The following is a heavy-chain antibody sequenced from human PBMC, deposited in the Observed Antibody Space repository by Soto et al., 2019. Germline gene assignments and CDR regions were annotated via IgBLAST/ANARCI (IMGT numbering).Heavy chain of an antibody. Sequence: SETLSLTCAVYGGSFSVSYWTYIGQPPGKGLEWIGEINHNGRTNYNPSLKSRVTISVDMSKSQFSLHLSSVTAADTAVYYCARGQSTAGTSFDYWDQRTLGTGS. V-gene: IGHV4-34*01. CDR1: GGSFSVSY. D-gene: IGHD1-1*01. CDR2: INHNGRT. CDR3: ARGQSTAGTSFDY. J-gene: IGHJ4*02.